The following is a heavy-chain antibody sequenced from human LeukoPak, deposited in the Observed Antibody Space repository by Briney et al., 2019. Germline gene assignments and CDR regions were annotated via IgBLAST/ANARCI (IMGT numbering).Heavy chain of an antibody. CDR3: ARARYSYGSTEYYFDY. Sequence: GASVTVSCKASGYTFTSYGISWVRQAPGQGLEWMGWISAYNGNTNYAQKLQGRVTMTTDTSTSTAYMELRSLRSDDTAVYYCARARYSYGSTEYYFDYWGQGTLVTVSS. D-gene: IGHD5-18*01. V-gene: IGHV1-18*01. J-gene: IGHJ4*02. CDR2: ISAYNGNT. CDR1: GYTFTSYG.